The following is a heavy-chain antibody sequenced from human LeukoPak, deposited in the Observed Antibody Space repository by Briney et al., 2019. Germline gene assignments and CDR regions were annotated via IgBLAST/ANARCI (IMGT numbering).Heavy chain of an antibody. V-gene: IGHV3-21*01. Sequence: GGSLRLSCAASGFTFSSYSMNWVRQAPGKGLEWVSSISSSSSYIYYADSVKGRFTISRDNAKKSLYLQMNSLRAEDTAVYYCATSGGFAFYAFDIWGQGTMVTVSS. CDR3: ATSGGFAFYAFDI. D-gene: IGHD3-16*01. J-gene: IGHJ3*02. CDR1: GFTFSSYS. CDR2: ISSSSSYI.